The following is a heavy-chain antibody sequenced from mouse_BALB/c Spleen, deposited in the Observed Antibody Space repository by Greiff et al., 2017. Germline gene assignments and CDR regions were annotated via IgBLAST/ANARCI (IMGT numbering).Heavy chain of an antibody. CDR2: IDPANGNT. CDR1: GFNIKDTY. D-gene: IGHD2-4*01. J-gene: IGHJ2*01. V-gene: IGHV14-3*02. CDR3: GRGYDYDLRDFDY. Sequence: VQLQQSGAELVKPGASVKLSCTASGFNIKDTYMHWVKQRPEQGLEWIGRIDPANGNTKYDPKFQGKATITADTSSNTAYLQLSSLTSEDSAVYYCGRGYDYDLRDFDYWGQGTTLTVSS.